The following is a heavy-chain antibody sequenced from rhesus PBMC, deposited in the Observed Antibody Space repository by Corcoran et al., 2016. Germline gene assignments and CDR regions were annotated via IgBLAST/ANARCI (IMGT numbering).Heavy chain of an antibody. V-gene: IGHV4-173*01. J-gene: IGHJ4*01. CDR2: LSGSGGCT. CDR1: GGSISSNH. D-gene: IGHD3-9*01. Sequence: QLQLQESGSGLVKPSETLSLTCAVSGGSISSNHWSWIRQPPGKGLEWIGRLSGSGGCTDYNPCLKSQVTLSTDASKNQFSLKLSSVTTAGTAVYCCAGGGYEGDYGYYYPGFDYWGQGVLVTVSS. CDR3: AGGGYEGDYGYYYPGFDY.